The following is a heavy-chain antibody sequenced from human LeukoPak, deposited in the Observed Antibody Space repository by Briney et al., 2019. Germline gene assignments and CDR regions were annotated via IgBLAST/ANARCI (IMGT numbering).Heavy chain of an antibody. D-gene: IGHD3-10*01. CDR3: ARTYGSGSYGFDY. V-gene: IGHV3-64*01. CDR2: ISSNGGST. J-gene: IGHJ4*02. Sequence: GGSLRLSCAASGFTFSSYAMHWVRQAPGKGLEYVSAISSNGGSTYYANSVKGRFTISRDNSKNTLYLQMGSLRAEDMAVYYCARTYGSGSYGFDYWGQGTLVTVSS. CDR1: GFTFSSYA.